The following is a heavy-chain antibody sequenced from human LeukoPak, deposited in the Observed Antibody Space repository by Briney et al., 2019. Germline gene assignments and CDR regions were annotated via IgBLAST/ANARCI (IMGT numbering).Heavy chain of an antibody. CDR3: ALEVYYSDNSAFDY. J-gene: IGHJ4*01. V-gene: IGHV1-2*02. CDR2: MDPKSGET. CDR1: GYTFTDYY. D-gene: IGHD4-11*01. Sequence: ASVKVSCKASGYTFTDYYIHWVRQAPGQGLEWMGWMDPKSGETNHAQRFQGRVIMTRDTSITTAYMELSRLRSDDTAVYYCALEVYYSDNSAFDYWGQGTLVTVSS.